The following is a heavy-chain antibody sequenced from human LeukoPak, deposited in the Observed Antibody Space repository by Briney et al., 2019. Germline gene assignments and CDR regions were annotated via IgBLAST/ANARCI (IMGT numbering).Heavy chain of an antibody. D-gene: IGHD2-15*01. CDR1: GYTFTNYN. CDR2: INTSGGGT. J-gene: IGHJ5*02. CDR3: ATSGYSSSWYNL. Sequence: ASVKVSCKASGYTFTNYNMYWVRQAPGQGLEWMGIINTSGGGTNYAQKFQGRVTITTDESTSTAYMEMSSLTSEDTAAYYCATSGYSSSWYNLWGQGTLVTVSS. V-gene: IGHV1-46*01.